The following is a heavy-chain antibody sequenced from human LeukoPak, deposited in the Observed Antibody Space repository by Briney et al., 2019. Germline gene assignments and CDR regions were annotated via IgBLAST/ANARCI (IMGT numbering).Heavy chain of an antibody. CDR2: INHSGST. CDR3: ARGPNRYCSGGSCYLDY. D-gene: IGHD2-15*01. CDR1: GGSFSGYY. V-gene: IGHV4-34*01. Sequence: SETLSLTCAVYGGSFSGYYWSWIRQPPGKGLEWIGEINHSGSTNYNPSLKRRVTISVDTSKNQFSLKLSSVTAADTAVYYCARGPNRYCSGGSCYLDYWGQGTLVTVSS. J-gene: IGHJ4*02.